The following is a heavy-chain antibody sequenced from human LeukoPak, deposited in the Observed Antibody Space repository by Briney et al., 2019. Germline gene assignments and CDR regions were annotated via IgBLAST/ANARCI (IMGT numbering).Heavy chain of an antibody. Sequence: SETLSLTCAVYGGSFSGYYWSWIRQPPGKGLEWIGEINHSGSTNYNPSLKSRVTISVDTSKNQFSLKLSSVTAADTAVYYCARVSTMTKRKGWFGPWGQGPLVTVSS. CDR1: GGSFSGYY. D-gene: IGHD3-22*01. CDR3: ARVSTMTKRKGWFGP. CDR2: INHSGST. V-gene: IGHV4-34*01. J-gene: IGHJ5*02.